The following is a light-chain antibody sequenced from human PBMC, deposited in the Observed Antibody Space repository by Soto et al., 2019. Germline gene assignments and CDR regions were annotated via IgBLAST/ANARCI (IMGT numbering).Light chain of an antibody. CDR1: QSLLHSNGYNY. V-gene: IGKV2-28*01. CDR3: QQYYNTPPN. CDR2: LGS. Sequence: DIVITQSPLSLPVTPGEPASISCRSSQSLLHSNGYNYLDWYLQKPGQSPQLLIYLGSNRASGVPDRYSGSGSGTDLTLTISSLQAEDVAVYYCQQYYNTPPNFGQGTRLEIK. J-gene: IGKJ5*01.